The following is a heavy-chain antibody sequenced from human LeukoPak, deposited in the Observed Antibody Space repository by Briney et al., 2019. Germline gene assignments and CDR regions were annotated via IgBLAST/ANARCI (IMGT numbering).Heavy chain of an antibody. CDR3: AKDIRRGYNYGYDQFAY. J-gene: IGHJ4*02. D-gene: IGHD5-18*01. CDR1: GFTFSNYG. Sequence: GGSLRLSCVVSGFTFSNYGMHWARQAPGKGLEWVAFIRYDGSNHSYANSVKGRFTVSRDNPKNTLYLQMNSLRAGDTAVYYCAKDIRRGYNYGYDQFAYWGQGTLVTVSS. CDR2: IRYDGSNH. V-gene: IGHV3-30*02.